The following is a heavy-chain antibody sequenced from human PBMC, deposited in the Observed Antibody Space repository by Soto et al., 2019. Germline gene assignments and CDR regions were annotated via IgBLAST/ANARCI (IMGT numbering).Heavy chain of an antibody. V-gene: IGHV1-2*02. D-gene: IGHD3-10*01. CDR3: ARGSLWFGELLPNVIDY. CDR2: INPNSGGT. J-gene: IGHJ4*02. CDR1: GYTFTGYY. Sequence: GASVKVSCKASGYTFTGYYMHWVRQAPGQGLEWMGWINPNSGGTNYAQKFQGRVTMTRDTSISTAYMELSRLRSDDTAVYYCARGSLWFGELLPNVIDYWGQGTLVTVSS.